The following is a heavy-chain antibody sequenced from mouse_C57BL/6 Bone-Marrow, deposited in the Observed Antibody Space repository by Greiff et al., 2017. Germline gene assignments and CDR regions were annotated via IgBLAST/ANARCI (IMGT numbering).Heavy chain of an antibody. CDR3: ARRRLGRDPDYAMDY. CDR1: GYTFTSYG. Sequence: QVQLQQSGAELARPGASVKLSCKASGYTFTSYGISWVKQRTGQGLEWIGEISPRRGNTYYNEKFKGKATLTSDKSSSTAYMELRVLTSEDSAVYICARRRLGRDPDYAMDYGGRGNAVPVSS. V-gene: IGHV1-81*01. J-gene: IGHJ4*01. CDR2: ISPRRGNT. D-gene: IGHD4-1*01.